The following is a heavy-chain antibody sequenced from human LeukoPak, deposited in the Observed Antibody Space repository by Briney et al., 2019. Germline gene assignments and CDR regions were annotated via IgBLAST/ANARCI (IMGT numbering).Heavy chain of an antibody. CDR3: ASDYYDSSGYPPDAFDI. J-gene: IGHJ3*02. V-gene: IGHV3-30*02. D-gene: IGHD3-22*01. CDR1: GFTFSSYG. CDR2: IRYDGSNK. Sequence: TGGSLRLSCAASGFTFSSYGMHWVRQAPGKGLEWVAFIRYDGSNKYYADSVKGRFTISRDNSKNTLYLQMNSLRAEDTAVYYCASDYYDSSGYPPDAFDIWGQGTMVTVSS.